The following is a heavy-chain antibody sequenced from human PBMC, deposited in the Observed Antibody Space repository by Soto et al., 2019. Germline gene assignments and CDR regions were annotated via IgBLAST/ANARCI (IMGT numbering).Heavy chain of an antibody. CDR3: ARDDNPNRASGWYDAFDI. CDR2: IKQDGSEK. D-gene: IGHD6-13*01. Sequence: EVQLVESGGGLVQPGGSLRLSCAASGFTFSSYWMNWVRQAPGKGLEWVANIKQDGSEKNYVDSVKGRFTISRDNAKNSLYLEMNSLRGEDTAVYYCARDDNPNRASGWYDAFDIWGQGTMVSVSS. V-gene: IGHV3-7*01. J-gene: IGHJ3*02. CDR1: GFTFSSYW.